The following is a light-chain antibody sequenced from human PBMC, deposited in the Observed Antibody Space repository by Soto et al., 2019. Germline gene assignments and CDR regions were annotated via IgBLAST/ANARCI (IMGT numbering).Light chain of an antibody. CDR3: CSYAGSSTYV. Sequence: QSVLTQPASVSGSPGQSITISCTGTSRDVGSYNLVSWYQQHPVKAPKLMIYEGSKRPSGVSNRFSGSKSGNTASLTFSGLQAEDEADYYCCSYAGSSTYVFGTGTKVTVL. J-gene: IGLJ1*01. V-gene: IGLV2-23*01. CDR2: EGS. CDR1: SRDVGSYNL.